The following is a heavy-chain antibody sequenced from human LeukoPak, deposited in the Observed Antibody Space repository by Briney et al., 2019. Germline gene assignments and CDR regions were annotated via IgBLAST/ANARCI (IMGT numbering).Heavy chain of an antibody. CDR1: GGTFSSYA. V-gene: IGHV1-69*05. Sequence: SVKVSCKASGGTFSSYAISWVRQAPGQGLEWMGGISPIFGTANYAQKFQGRVTITTDESTSTAYMELSSLRSEDTAVYYCARTYTAAGMDYYYYMDVWGKGTTVTVSS. D-gene: IGHD6-13*01. CDR2: ISPIFGTA. CDR3: ARTYTAAGMDYYYYMDV. J-gene: IGHJ6*03.